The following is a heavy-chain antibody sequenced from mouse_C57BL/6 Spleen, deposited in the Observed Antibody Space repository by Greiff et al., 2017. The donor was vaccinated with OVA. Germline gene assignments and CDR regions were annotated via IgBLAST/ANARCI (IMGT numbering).Heavy chain of an antibody. J-gene: IGHJ4*01. D-gene: IGHD2-4*01. Sequence: QVQLKQSGAELARPGASVKMSCKASGYTFTSYTMHWVKQRPGQGLEWIGYINPSSGYTKYNQKFKDKATLTADKSSSTAYMQLSSLTSEDSAVYYCARYDYDDAMDYGGKEPQSPSPQ. CDR3: ARYDYDDAMDY. CDR2: INPSSGYT. CDR1: GYTFTSYT. V-gene: IGHV1-4*01.